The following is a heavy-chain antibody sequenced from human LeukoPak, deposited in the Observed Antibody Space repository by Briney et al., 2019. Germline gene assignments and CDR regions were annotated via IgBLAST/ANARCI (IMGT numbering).Heavy chain of an antibody. D-gene: IGHD2-2*01. CDR2: ISYDGSNK. Sequence: PGGSLRLSCAASGFTFSSYAMHWVRQAPGKGLEWVAVISYDGSNKYYADSVKGRFTISRDNSKNTLYLQMNSLRAEDTAVYYCARGSGRYCSSTSCTGDDYWGQGTLVTVSS. J-gene: IGHJ4*02. V-gene: IGHV3-30*04. CDR1: GFTFSSYA. CDR3: ARGSGRYCSSTSCTGDDY.